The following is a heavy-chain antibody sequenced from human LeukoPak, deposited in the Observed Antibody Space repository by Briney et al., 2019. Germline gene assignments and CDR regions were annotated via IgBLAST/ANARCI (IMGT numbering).Heavy chain of an antibody. CDR2: IKQDGTEK. J-gene: IGHJ4*02. Sequence: GGSLRLSCAASGFTLSNHWMIWVRQAPGKGLECVANIKQDGTEKYYLDSVKGRFTISRDNAKNSLYLQMNSLRVEDTAVYYCARDSRRGMTVVVHDYWGQGTLVTVSS. CDR1: GFTLSNHW. D-gene: IGHD3-22*01. V-gene: IGHV3-7*01. CDR3: ARDSRRGMTVVVHDY.